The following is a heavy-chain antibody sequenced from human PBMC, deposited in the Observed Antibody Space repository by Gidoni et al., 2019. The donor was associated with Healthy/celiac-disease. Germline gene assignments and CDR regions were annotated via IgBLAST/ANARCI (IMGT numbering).Heavy chain of an antibody. CDR1: GGSFSGYY. D-gene: IGHD6-13*01. CDR3: ARTDGIARGGFDY. CDR2: INHSGST. V-gene: IGHV4-34*01. Sequence: QVQLQQWGAGLLKPSETLSLTCAVYGGSFSGYYWSWIRQPPGKGLEWIGEINHSGSTNYNPSLKSRVTISVDTSKNQFSLKLSSVTAADTAVYYCARTDGIARGGFDYWGQGTLVTVSS. J-gene: IGHJ4*02.